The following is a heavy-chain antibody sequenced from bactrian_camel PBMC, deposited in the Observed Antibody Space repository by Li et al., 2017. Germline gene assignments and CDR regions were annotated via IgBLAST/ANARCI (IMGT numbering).Heavy chain of an antibody. V-gene: IGHV3S25*01. J-gene: IGHJ4*01. Sequence: PLVESGGGSVQAGGSRRLSCAPGPWHITNYCLGWFRQAPGKGLEWVSGINGANGRTYYSDSVRGRFTISRDNAKNMVYLQMNSLKPEDTAVYYCMTPAVSGPGDHWGQGTQVTVS. D-gene: IGHD1*01. CDR3: MTPAVSGPGDH. CDR2: INGANGRT. CDR1: PWHITNYC.